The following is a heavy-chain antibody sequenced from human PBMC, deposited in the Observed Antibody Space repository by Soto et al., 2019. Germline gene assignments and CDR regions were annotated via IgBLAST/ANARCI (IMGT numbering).Heavy chain of an antibody. CDR3: ARTAPMDAGDKYYYDF. D-gene: IGHD3-16*01. CDR2: IIPFFGTA. J-gene: IGHJ4*02. Sequence: QVQLVQSGAEVKKTGSSVKVSCKTSGGTFSTSGISWVRQAPGQGLEWMGGIIPFFGTAEYSKKFEDRITITADESTNTVYMDLRSLTSEDTAIYYCARTAPMDAGDKYYYDFWGQGALVTVSS. CDR1: GGTFSTSG. V-gene: IGHV1-69*01.